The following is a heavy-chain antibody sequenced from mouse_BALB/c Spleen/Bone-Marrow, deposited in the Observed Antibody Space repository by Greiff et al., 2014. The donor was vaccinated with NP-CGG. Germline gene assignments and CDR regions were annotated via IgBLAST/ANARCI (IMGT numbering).Heavy chain of an antibody. D-gene: IGHD3-1*01. CDR2: IYPGDSDT. CDR3: AKECSGGFDY. CDR1: GYSFTSYS. J-gene: IGHJ2*01. Sequence: SGGGLAKPGASLKLSCAASGYSFTSYSMPWVSQCPGQGLEWVGAIYPGDSDTSYHETVKGRSNMSGDNAESTVYMELSSLRTEDSAVYYCAKECSGGFDYWGQGTTLTVSS. V-gene: IGHV1-5*01.